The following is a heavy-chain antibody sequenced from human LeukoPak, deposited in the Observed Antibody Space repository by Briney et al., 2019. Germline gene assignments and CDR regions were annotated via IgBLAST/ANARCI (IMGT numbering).Heavy chain of an antibody. Sequence: ASVKVSCKASGYTFTGYYMHWVRQAPGQGLKWMGWINPNSGGTNYAQRFRSRVAMTRDTSNGTAYMELGSLKSDDTAMYYCSVAISGFWYFDLWGRGTVVTVSS. J-gene: IGHJ2*01. CDR3: SVAISGFWYFDL. V-gene: IGHV1-2*02. D-gene: IGHD6-19*01. CDR2: INPNSGGT. CDR1: GYTFTGYY.